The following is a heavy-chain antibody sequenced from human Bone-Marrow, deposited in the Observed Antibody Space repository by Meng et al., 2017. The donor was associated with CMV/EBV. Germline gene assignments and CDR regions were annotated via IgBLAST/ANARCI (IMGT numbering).Heavy chain of an antibody. J-gene: IGHJ4*02. Sequence: SVKVSCKASGGTFSSYAISWVRQAPGQGLEWMGGIIPIFGTANYAQKFQGRVTITTDESTSTAYMELSSLRSEDTAVYYCASFSSGYKGGFDYWGQGTLVTGSS. CDR3: ASFSSGYKGGFDY. CDR2: IIPIFGTA. CDR1: GGTFSSYA. D-gene: IGHD3-22*01. V-gene: IGHV1-69*05.